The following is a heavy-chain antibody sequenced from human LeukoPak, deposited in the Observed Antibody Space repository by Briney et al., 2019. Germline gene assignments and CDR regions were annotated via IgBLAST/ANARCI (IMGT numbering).Heavy chain of an antibody. V-gene: IGHV3-21*01. CDR3: TKDSNYMDV. CDR1: GFTFSSYA. Sequence: GGSLRLSCSASGFTFSSYAMSWVRQAPGKGLEWVSCISSSSTYIHYADSVKGRFTISRDNAKNSLYLQMNSLRAEDTAVYYCTKDSNYMDVWGKGTSVTVSS. D-gene: IGHD2-2*01. J-gene: IGHJ6*03. CDR2: ISSSSTYI.